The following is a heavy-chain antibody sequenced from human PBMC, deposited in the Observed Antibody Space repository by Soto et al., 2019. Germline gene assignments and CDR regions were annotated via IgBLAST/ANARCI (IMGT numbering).Heavy chain of an antibody. J-gene: IGHJ4*02. CDR3: TSWMFHHFDY. CDR1: GFTFSNYA. V-gene: IGHV3-23*01. Sequence: GGSLRLSCVGSGFTFSNYAMNWVRLAPGKGLEWVSTINNRGSPTHYADSVEGRFTISRDNSRNTVYLQMNSLRAEDTAIYYCTSWMFHHFDYWGQGTLVTVSS. CDR2: INNRGSPT. D-gene: IGHD2-2*03.